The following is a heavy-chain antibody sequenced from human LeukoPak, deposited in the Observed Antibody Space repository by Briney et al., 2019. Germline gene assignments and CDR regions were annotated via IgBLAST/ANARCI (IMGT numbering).Heavy chain of an antibody. CDR1: GFTFSSYG. J-gene: IGHJ4*02. D-gene: IGHD2-15*01. Sequence: GGSLRLSCAASGFTFSSYGMHWVRQAPGKGLEWVAVISYDGSNKYYADSVKGRFTISRDNSKNTLYLQMNSLRAEDTAVYYCAREGCSGGSCPGPFDYWGQGTLVTVSS. V-gene: IGHV3-30*19. CDR3: AREGCSGGSCPGPFDY. CDR2: ISYDGSNK.